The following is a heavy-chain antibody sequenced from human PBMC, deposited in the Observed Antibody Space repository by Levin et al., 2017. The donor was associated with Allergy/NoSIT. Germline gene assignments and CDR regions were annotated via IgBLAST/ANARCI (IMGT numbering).Heavy chain of an antibody. D-gene: IGHD6-19*01. CDR3: ARGHSSGWYGFDY. V-gene: IGHV3-11*01. CDR2: ISSSGITI. Sequence: GESLKISCAASGFTFSDYYMSWIRQAPGKGLEWVAYISSSGITIYYADSVKGRFTISRDNAKNSLYLQMNSLRADDTAVYYCARGHSSGWYGFDYWGQGTLVTVSS. J-gene: IGHJ4*02. CDR1: GFTFSDYY.